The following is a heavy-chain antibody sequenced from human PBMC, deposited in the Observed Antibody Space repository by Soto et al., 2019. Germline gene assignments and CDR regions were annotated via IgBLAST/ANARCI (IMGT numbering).Heavy chain of an antibody. Sequence: TGESLKISCVGSGYSFTSYWIGWVRQMPGKGLEWMGIIYPGDSDTRYSPSFRGQVTISADKSMNTAYLQWSSLKASDTAMYYCMRQLGVDADNWFHPWGQGTLVTVSS. CDR1: GYSFTSYW. V-gene: IGHV5-51*01. CDR2: IYPGDSDT. J-gene: IGHJ5*02. CDR3: MRQLGVDADNWFHP. D-gene: IGHD2-8*01.